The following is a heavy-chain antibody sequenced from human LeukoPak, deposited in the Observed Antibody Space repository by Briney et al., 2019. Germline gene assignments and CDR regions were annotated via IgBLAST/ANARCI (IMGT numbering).Heavy chain of an antibody. D-gene: IGHD5-18*01. V-gene: IGHV1-69*01. CDR2: NIPFSGVA. CDR1: GGTFNSYA. CDR3: ASAISEYSSGYYHYYFYMDV. J-gene: IGHJ6*03. Sequence: GASVTVSCKTSGGTFNSYAISWVRQAPGQGLEWMGGNIPFSGVASYAQKFEGRVTITADESTNTAYMELSSLRSEDTAIYYCASAISEYSSGYYHYYFYMDVWGKGTTVTVSS.